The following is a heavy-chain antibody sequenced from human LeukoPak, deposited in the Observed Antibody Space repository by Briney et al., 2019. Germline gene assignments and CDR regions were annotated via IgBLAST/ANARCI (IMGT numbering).Heavy chain of an antibody. CDR1: GFTFSSYG. V-gene: IGHV3-64*01. CDR2: ISSNGGST. CDR3: ARGYYDSSGHYAY. Sequence: GGSLRLSCAASGFTFSSYGMHWVRQAPGKGLEYVSAISSNGGSTYYANSVKGRFTISRDNSKNTLYLQMGSLRAEDMAVYYCARGYYDSSGHYAYWGQGTLVTVSS. D-gene: IGHD3-22*01. J-gene: IGHJ4*02.